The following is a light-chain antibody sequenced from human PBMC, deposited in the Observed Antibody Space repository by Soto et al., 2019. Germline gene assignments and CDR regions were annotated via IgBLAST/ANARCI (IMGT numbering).Light chain of an antibody. CDR1: QTVGSDY. Sequence: EIVLTQSPGTLSLSPGESATLSCRASQTVGSDYLAWYQQRPGQAPRLLIYGTSSRATGIPDRFSGSGSGTDFTLTISRLEPEDLAVYYCQQYRTSTQTFGQGTKVEIK. CDR3: QQYRTSTQT. CDR2: GTS. V-gene: IGKV3-20*01. J-gene: IGKJ1*01.